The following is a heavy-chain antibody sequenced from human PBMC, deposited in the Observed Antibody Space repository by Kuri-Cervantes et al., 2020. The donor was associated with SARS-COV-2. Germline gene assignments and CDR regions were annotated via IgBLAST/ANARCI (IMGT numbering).Heavy chain of an antibody. J-gene: IGHJ6*03. Sequence: SETLSLTCTVSGGSISSYYWSWIRQPPGKGLEWIGYIYYSGSTNYNPSLKSRVTISVDTSKNQFSLKLSSVTAADTAVYYCARGLVGYCSSTSCSNYYYYYMDVWGKGTTVTVSS. V-gene: IGHV4-59*12. CDR2: IYYSGST. CDR3: ARGLVGYCSSTSCSNYYYYYMDV. D-gene: IGHD2-2*01. CDR1: GGSISSYY.